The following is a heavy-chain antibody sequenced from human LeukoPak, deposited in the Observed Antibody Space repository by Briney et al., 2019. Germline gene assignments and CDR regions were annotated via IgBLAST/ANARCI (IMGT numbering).Heavy chain of an antibody. CDR2: IWYDGSNK. J-gene: IGHJ5*02. CDR3: ARDHYDSSEFDP. Sequence: GGSLRLSCAAFGFTFSNFGMHWVRQAPGKGLDWVAIIWYDGSNKYYADSVKGRFTISRDNSKNTLYLQMNSLRDEDTAVYYCARDHYDSSEFDPWGQGTLVTVSS. D-gene: IGHD3-22*01. CDR1: GFTFSNFG. V-gene: IGHV3-33*01.